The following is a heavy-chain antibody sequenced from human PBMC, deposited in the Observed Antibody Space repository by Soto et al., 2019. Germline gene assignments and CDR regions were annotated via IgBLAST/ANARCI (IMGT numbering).Heavy chain of an antibody. D-gene: IGHD6-19*01. Sequence: ASMNFSTNASGSAFTSYDMHCVRPAPGQGLEWMGIINPSGGSTSYAQKFQGRVTMTRDTSTSTVYMELSSLRSEDTAVYYCARDRVAVVTEGFDYWGQGTLVTVSS. CDR3: ARDRVAVVTEGFDY. J-gene: IGHJ4*02. CDR2: INPSGGST. CDR1: GSAFTSYD. V-gene: IGHV1-46*01.